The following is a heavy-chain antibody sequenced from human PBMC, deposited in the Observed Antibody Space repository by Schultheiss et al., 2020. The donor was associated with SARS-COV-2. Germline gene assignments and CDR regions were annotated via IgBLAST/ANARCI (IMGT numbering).Heavy chain of an antibody. CDR1: GFTFSSYA. CDR2: ISYDGSNK. CDR3: ARGSIAAPLFDY. V-gene: IGHV3-30*07. D-gene: IGHD6-6*01. Sequence: GGSLRLSCAASGFTFSSYAMHWVRQAPGKGLEWVAVISYDGSNKYYADSVKGRFTISRDNSKNTLYLQMNSLRAEDTAVYYCARGSIAAPLFDYWGQGTLVTVSS. J-gene: IGHJ4*02.